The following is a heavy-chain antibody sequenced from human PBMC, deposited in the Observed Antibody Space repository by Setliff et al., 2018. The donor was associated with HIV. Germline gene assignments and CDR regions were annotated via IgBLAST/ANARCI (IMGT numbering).Heavy chain of an antibody. V-gene: IGHV3-7*01. CDR3: ATQTGFYNSNWYDHLDY. Sequence: PGGSLRLSCVASGLPFYNYWMTWLRRAPGRGLEWVAKIKQDGSDMHYIESVKGRFTIFRDNAKNSVFLQMNSLRAEDTGVYYCATQTGFYNSNWYDHLDYWGQGTLVTVSS. CDR1: GLPFYNYW. D-gene: IGHD1-1*01. J-gene: IGHJ4*02. CDR2: IKQDGSDM.